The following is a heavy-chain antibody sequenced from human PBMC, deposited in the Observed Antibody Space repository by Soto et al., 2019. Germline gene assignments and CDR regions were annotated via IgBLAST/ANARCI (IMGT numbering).Heavy chain of an antibody. D-gene: IGHD2-15*01. CDR2: IKWRSHAGAV. Sequence: VHLVESGGALVRPGGSLRLSCAASGFTFSDAWMNWVRQAPGKGLEWVGRIKWRSHAGAVDYGAPVKGRFTISRDDSRNTLYLQLNSLTTEDTAVYYCTRGGPLGNYFDYWGQGTLVTVSA. V-gene: IGHV3-15*07. CDR1: GFTFSDAW. CDR3: TRGGPLGNYFDY. J-gene: IGHJ4*02.